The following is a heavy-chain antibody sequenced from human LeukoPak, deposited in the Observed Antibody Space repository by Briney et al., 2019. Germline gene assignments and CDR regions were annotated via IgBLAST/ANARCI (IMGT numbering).Heavy chain of an antibody. J-gene: IGHJ6*02. D-gene: IGHD4-17*01. Sequence: PGWSLRLSCVASGFTFSSYGMHWVRQAPGKGLEWVAVISNDGSNKYYADSVKGRFTISRDNSKNTLYLQMNSLRAADTAVYYCARELSTVYYYYGMDVWGQGTTVTVSS. CDR2: ISNDGSNK. V-gene: IGHV3-30*03. CDR1: GFTFSSYG. CDR3: ARELSTVYYYYGMDV.